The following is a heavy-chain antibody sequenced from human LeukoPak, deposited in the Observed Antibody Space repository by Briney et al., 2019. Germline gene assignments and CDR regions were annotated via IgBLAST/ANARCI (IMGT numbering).Heavy chain of an antibody. CDR1: GGSFSGYY. CDR3: ASFHYYDSRTGGPIDY. D-gene: IGHD3-22*01. J-gene: IGHJ4*02. Sequence: PSETLSLTCAVYGGSFSGYYWSWIRQPPGKGLEWIGEINHSGSTNYNPSLKSRVTISVDTSKNQFSLKLSSVTAADTAVYYCASFHYYDSRTGGPIDYWGPGTLVTVSS. CDR2: INHSGST. V-gene: IGHV4-34*01.